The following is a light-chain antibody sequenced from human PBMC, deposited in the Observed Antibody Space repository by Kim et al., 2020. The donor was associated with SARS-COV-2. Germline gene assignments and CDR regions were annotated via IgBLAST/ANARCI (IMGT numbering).Light chain of an antibody. J-gene: IGLJ2*01. CDR3: QAWDSSNAA. V-gene: IGLV3-1*01. CDR2: EDN. CDR1: QLGHKF. Sequence: SVSPGQTAIISCSRDQLGHKFVSWFQQKPGQSPVLVIHEDNKRPSGIPERFSSSNSGNTATLTISGTQAMDEADYYCQAWDSSNAAFGGGTKVTVL.